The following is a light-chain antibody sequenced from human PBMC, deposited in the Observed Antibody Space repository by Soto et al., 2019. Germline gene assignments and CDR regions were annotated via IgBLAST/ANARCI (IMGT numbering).Light chain of an antibody. Sequence: QSALTQPASVSGSPGQSSTSSCTGTSSDVGAYNYVSWYRQHPGKAPKLMIYEVTNRPSGVSNRFSGSKSGSTASLTISGLKAEDEAEYYCSSYTSISTLVFGGGTK. CDR2: EVT. J-gene: IGLJ3*02. CDR3: SSYTSISTLV. CDR1: SSDVGAYNY. V-gene: IGLV2-14*01.